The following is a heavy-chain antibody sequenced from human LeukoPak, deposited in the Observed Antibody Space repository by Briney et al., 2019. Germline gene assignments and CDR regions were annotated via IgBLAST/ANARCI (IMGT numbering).Heavy chain of an antibody. CDR3: AKGTGYGLGLYYFDY. D-gene: IGHD3/OR15-3a*01. Sequence: GGSLRLSCAASGFTFNNYAMNWVRQAPGKGLEWVSAISGSGASTSYADSVKGRFTISRDNSKNTLYLQVTSLRAEDTAVYYCAKGTGYGLGLYYFDYWGQGTLVTVSS. CDR1: GFTFNNYA. CDR2: ISGSGAST. J-gene: IGHJ4*02. V-gene: IGHV3-23*01.